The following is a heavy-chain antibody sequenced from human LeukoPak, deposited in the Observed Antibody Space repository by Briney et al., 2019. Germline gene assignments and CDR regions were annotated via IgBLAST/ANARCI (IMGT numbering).Heavy chain of an antibody. Sequence: ASVKVSCKASGYTFTSYYMHWVRQAPGQGPEWMGIINPSGGSTSYAQKFQGRVTMTRDTSTSTVYMELSSLRSEDTAVYYCARDVEAVAGSYYFDYWGQGTLVTVSS. D-gene: IGHD6-19*01. J-gene: IGHJ4*02. CDR2: INPSGGST. CDR1: GYTFTSYY. CDR3: ARDVEAVAGSYYFDY. V-gene: IGHV1-46*01.